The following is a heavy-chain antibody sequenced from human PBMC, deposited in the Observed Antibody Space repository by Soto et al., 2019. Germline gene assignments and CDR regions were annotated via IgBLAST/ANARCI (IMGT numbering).Heavy chain of an antibody. Sequence: QVQLVQSGAEVKKPGASVKVSCKASGYTFTSYYMHWVRQAPGQGLERMGIINPSGGTTNYAQKFQGRVTLTRDTSTSTVYMELSSLRSEDTAVYYCARDVERLGVQFDLWGRGTLVTISS. D-gene: IGHD3-10*01. V-gene: IGHV1-46*01. CDR3: ARDVERLGVQFDL. CDR2: INPSGGTT. J-gene: IGHJ2*01. CDR1: GYTFTSYY.